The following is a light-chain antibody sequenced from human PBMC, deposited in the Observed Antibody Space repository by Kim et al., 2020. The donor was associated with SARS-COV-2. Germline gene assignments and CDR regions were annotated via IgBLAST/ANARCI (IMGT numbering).Light chain of an antibody. V-gene: IGLV2-14*03. J-gene: IGLJ1*01. CDR1: SSDLGGYND. CDR2: DVS. CDR3: SSYTSTSTLV. Sequence: GQSIYTACTGTSSDLGGYNDVSLYQHHQGKAPKLMIYDVSNRPSGVSNRFSGSKSGNTASLTISGLQAEDEADYYCSSYTSTSTLVFGTGTKVTVL.